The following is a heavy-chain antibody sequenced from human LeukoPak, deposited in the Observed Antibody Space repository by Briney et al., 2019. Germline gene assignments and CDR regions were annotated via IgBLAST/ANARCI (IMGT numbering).Heavy chain of an antibody. CDR3: ARVGQQLVEFYYYSGMDV. V-gene: IGHV3-74*01. J-gene: IGHJ6*02. CDR2: INSDGSST. CDR1: GFTFSSYW. Sequence: GGSLRLSCAASGFTFSSYWMHWLRHAPGKGLAWVSRINSDGSSTSYADSVKGRFTISRDNAKNTLYLQMNSLRAEDTAVYYCARVGQQLVEFYYYSGMDVWGQGTTVTVSS. D-gene: IGHD6-13*01.